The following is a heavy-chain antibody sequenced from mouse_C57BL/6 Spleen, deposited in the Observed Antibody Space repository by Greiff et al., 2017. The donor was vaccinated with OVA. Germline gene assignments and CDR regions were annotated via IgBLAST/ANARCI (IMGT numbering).Heavy chain of an antibody. CDR1: GYSFTGYY. CDR3: ARSEILRRLGSFDV. V-gene: IGHV1-42*01. CDR2: INPSTGGT. Sequence: VQLKESGPELVKPGASVKISCKASGYSFTGYYMNWVKQSPEKSLEWIGEINPSTGGTTYNQKFKAKATLTVDKSSSTAYMQLKSLTSEDSAVYYCARSEILRRLGSFDVWGTGTTVTVSS. D-gene: IGHD1-2*01. J-gene: IGHJ1*03.